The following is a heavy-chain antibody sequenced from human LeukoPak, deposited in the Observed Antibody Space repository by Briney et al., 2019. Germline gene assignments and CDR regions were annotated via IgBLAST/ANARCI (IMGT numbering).Heavy chain of an antibody. D-gene: IGHD5-18*01. Sequence: GGSLRLSCAASEFTFRSYDMNWVRQAPGKGLEWVSYISSSGSTIYYADSVKGRFTISRDNAKSSLYLQMNSLRAEDTALYYCARSVDTAMEYFDYWGQGTLVTVSS. CDR1: EFTFRSYD. CDR3: ARSVDTAMEYFDY. J-gene: IGHJ4*02. V-gene: IGHV3-48*03. CDR2: ISSSGSTI.